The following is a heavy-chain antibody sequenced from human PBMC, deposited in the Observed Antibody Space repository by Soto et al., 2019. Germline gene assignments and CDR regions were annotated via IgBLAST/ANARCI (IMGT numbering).Heavy chain of an antibody. CDR1: GFTVSSNY. CDR2: IYSGGST. V-gene: IGHV3-66*01. Sequence: GGSLRLSCAASGFTVSSNYMSWVRQAPGKGLEWVSVIYSGGSTYYADSVKGRFTISRDNSKNTLYLQMNSLRAEDTAVYYCARVEASFQREYSGYDLGGEDYWGQGTLVTVSS. CDR3: ARVEASFQREYSGYDLGGEDY. D-gene: IGHD5-12*01. J-gene: IGHJ4*02.